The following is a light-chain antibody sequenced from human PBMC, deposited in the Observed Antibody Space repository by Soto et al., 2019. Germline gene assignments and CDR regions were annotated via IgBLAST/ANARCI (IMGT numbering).Light chain of an antibody. CDR3: QQYGYLGT. J-gene: IGKJ1*01. CDR1: QSVSSSY. Sequence: EIVLTQSPGTLSLSPGERATLSCRASQSVSSSYLAWYQQKPGQAPRLLIYGASSRATGIPDRFSGSGSGTDFTLTISRLEPEDFAVYYCQQYGYLGTFGQGTKVEFK. V-gene: IGKV3-20*01. CDR2: GAS.